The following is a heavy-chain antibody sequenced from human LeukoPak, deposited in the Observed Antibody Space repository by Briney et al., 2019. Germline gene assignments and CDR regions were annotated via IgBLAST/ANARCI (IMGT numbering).Heavy chain of an antibody. CDR3: ARGQLWFGEKREFDY. CDR1: GGSISSYY. CDR2: IYYSGST. Sequence: PSETLSLTCTVSGGSISSYYWSWIRQPPGKGLEWIGYIYYSGSTNYNPSLKSRVTISVDTSKNQFSLKLSSVTAADTAVYYCARGQLWFGEKREFDYWAREPWSPSPQ. J-gene: IGHJ4*02. D-gene: IGHD3-10*01. V-gene: IGHV4-59*12.